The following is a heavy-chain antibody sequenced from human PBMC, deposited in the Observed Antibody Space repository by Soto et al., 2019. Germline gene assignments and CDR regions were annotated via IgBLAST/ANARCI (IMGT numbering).Heavy chain of an antibody. CDR2: INPSGGST. D-gene: IGHD3-22*01. CDR1: GYTFTSYY. V-gene: IGHV1-46*03. J-gene: IGHJ3*02. CDR3: TRDTRIRDYYDSSGYPDAFDI. Sequence: ASVKVSFKASGYTFTSYYMHWVRQAPGQGLEWMGIINPSGGSTSYAQKFQGRVTMTRDTSTSTVYMELSSLRSEDTAVYYCTRDTRIRDYYDSSGYPDAFDIWGQ.